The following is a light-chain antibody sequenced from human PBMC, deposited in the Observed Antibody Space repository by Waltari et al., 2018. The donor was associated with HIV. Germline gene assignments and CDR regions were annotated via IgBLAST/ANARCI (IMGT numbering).Light chain of an antibody. CDR2: DIT. V-gene: IGLV2-11*01. CDR3: CSYGGRHTYYV. J-gene: IGLJ1*01. Sequence: QSVLTQPRSVSGSLGQSVTITCPGTTSDPGGYEYVSWYQKHPDKAHKLIIYDITHRPAGVPDRFSSSKSGTTASLTISDLRPEDEAQYYCCSYGGRHTYYVFGTGTLVTV. CDR1: TSDPGGYEY.